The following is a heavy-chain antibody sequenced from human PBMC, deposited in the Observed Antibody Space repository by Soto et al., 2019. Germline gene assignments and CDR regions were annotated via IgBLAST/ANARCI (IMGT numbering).Heavy chain of an antibody. CDR2: ISSSSSYT. V-gene: IGHV3-11*06. CDR1: GFTFSDYY. J-gene: IGHJ3*02. D-gene: IGHD3-3*01. CDR3: ARAGYDFWSGQPTNYAFDI. Sequence: GGSLRLSCAASGFTFSDYYMSWIRQAPGKGLEWVSYISSSSSYTNYADSVKGRFTISRDNAKNSLYLQMNSLRAEDTAVYYCARAGYDFWSGQPTNYAFDIWGQGTMVTVSS.